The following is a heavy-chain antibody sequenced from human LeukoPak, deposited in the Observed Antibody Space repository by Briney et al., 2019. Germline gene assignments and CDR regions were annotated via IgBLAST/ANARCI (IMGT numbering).Heavy chain of an antibody. D-gene: IGHD3-22*01. CDR2: ISYDGSNK. J-gene: IGHJ4*02. CDR1: GFTFSTYA. V-gene: IGHV3-30-3*01. CDR3: ARDYYDSSGYWGFDY. Sequence: PGGSLRLSCSASGFTFSTYAMHWVRQAPGKGLEWVAVISYDGSNKYYADSVKGRFTISRDNSKNTLYLQMNSLRAEDTAVYYCARDYYDSSGYWGFDYWGQGTLVTVSS.